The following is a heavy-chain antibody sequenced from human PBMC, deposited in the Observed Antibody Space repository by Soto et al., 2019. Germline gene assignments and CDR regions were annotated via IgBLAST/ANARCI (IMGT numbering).Heavy chain of an antibody. J-gene: IGHJ6*02. D-gene: IGHD3-10*01. V-gene: IGHV1-2*04. CDR1: GCTFTGYW. CDR3: ARGYGSGSYSRDGTRIYYYYGMDV. Sequence: ASVQVSCKASGCTFTGYWMHWVRQAPGQGLEWMGWINPNSGGTNYAQKFQGWVTMTRDTSISTAYMELSRLRSDDTAVYYCARGYGSGSYSRDGTRIYYYYGMDVWGQGTTVTVSS. CDR2: INPNSGGT.